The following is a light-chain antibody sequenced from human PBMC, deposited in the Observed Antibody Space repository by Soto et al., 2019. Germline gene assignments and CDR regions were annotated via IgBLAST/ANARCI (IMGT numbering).Light chain of an antibody. CDR2: EVS. V-gene: IGLV2-14*01. J-gene: IGLJ3*02. CDR1: SSDVGGYNY. Sequence: QSALTQPASVSGSPGQSITISCTGTSSDVGGYNYVSWYQQHPGKAPKLMIYEVSNRPSGVSNRFSGSKSGNTAYLTISGLQAEDEADYYCSSYTSSSTLEVFGGGTKLTVL. CDR3: SSYTSSSTLEV.